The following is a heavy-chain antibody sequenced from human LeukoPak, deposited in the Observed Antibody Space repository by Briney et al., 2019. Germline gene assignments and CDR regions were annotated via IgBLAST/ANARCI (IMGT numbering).Heavy chain of an antibody. V-gene: IGHV3-74*01. D-gene: IGHD5-18*01. CDR3: SRDPSCGYSYGLDY. J-gene: IGHJ4*02. CDR1: GFTFSSHW. Sequence: AGGSPRLSCAASGFTFSSHWMHWVRQAPGKGLVWVSRINTDGSSTDYADSVKGRFTISRDNAKNTLYLQMNSLRAEDTAVYYCSRDPSCGYSYGLDYWGQGTLVTVSS. CDR2: INTDGSST.